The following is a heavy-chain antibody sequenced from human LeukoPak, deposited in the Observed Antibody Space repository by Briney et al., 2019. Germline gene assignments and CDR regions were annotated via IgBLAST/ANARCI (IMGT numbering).Heavy chain of an antibody. V-gene: IGHV3-33*06. J-gene: IGHJ3*02. CDR1: GFTFSSYG. Sequence: QPGRSLRLSCAASGFTFSSYGMHWVRPAPGKGLEWVAVIWYDGSNKYYADSVKGRFTISRDNSKNTLYLQMNSLRAEDTAVYYCAKDSGRYYDILTGYHDAFDIWGQGTMVTVSS. CDR2: IWYDGSNK. CDR3: AKDSGRYYDILTGYHDAFDI. D-gene: IGHD3-9*01.